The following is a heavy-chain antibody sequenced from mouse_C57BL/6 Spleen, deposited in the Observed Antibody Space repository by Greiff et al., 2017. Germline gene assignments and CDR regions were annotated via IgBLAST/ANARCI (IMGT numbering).Heavy chain of an antibody. CDR2: ISSGSSTI. D-gene: IGHD2-1*01. CDR3: ARPYGNLFDD. J-gene: IGHJ2*01. CDR1: GFTFSDYG. Sequence: EVHLVESGGGLVKPGGSLKLSCAASGFTFSDYGMHWVRQAPEKGLEWVAYISSGSSTIYYADTVKGRFTISRDNAKNTLFLQMTSLRSEDTAMFYCARPYGNLFDDWGQGTTLTVSS. V-gene: IGHV5-17*01.